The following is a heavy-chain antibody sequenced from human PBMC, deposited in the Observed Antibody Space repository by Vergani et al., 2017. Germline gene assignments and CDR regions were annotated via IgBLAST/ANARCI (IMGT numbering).Heavy chain of an antibody. J-gene: IGHJ4*02. Sequence: EVQLVESGGGLVKPGGPLRLSCAASGFTFSSYSMNWVRQAPGKGLEWVSSISSSSSYIYYADSVKGRFTISRDNAKSSLYLQMNSLRAEDTAVYYCARDPLTYSSSWFDYWSQGTLVTVSS. D-gene: IGHD6-13*01. CDR2: ISSSSSYI. V-gene: IGHV3-21*01. CDR3: ARDPLTYSSSWFDY. CDR1: GFTFSSYS.